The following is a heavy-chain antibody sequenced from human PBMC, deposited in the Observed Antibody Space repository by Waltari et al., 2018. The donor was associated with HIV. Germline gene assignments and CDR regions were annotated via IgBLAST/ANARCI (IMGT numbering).Heavy chain of an antibody. CDR3: ARTPYDTSGYCFDY. J-gene: IGHJ4*02. CDR1: GFTFSGYG. V-gene: IGHV3-33*01. D-gene: IGHD3-22*01. CDR2: VWYDGKNK. Sequence: QVQLVESGGGVVQPGRSLRPSCAASGFTFSGYGLHWVRQAPGKGLEWLAVVWYDGKNKYYADSVKGRFTVSRDNSKNTLFLQMNSLRVDDTAVYYCARTPYDTSGYCFDYWGQGTLVTVSS.